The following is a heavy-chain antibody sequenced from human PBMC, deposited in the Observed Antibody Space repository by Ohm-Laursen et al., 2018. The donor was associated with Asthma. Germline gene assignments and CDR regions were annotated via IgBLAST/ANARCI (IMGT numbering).Heavy chain of an antibody. J-gene: IGHJ4*02. V-gene: IGHV3-21*01. Sequence: SLRLSCAATGYTFSRYSIHWVRQIPGKGLEWVASISTASTFIYYADSVRGRFTISRDNSKNTLYLQMNSLRAEDTAVYYCARGANILAAAPIDYWGQGTLVTVSS. CDR3: ARGANILAAAPIDY. CDR1: GYTFSRYS. D-gene: IGHD6-13*01. CDR2: ISTASTFI.